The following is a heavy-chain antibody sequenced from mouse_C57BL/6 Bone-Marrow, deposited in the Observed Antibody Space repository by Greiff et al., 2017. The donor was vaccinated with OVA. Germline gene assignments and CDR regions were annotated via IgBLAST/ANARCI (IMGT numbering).Heavy chain of an antibody. Sequence: VQLQQSGPELVKPGASVKISCKASGYTFTDYYMNWVKQSHGKSLEWIGDINPNNGGTSYNQKFKGKATLTVDKSSSTAYMELRSLTSEDSAVYYCARGQPGTGAYWGQGTLVTVSA. CDR3: ARGQPGTGAY. D-gene: IGHD3-3*01. CDR2: INPNNGGT. J-gene: IGHJ3*01. V-gene: IGHV1-26*01. CDR1: GYTFTDYY.